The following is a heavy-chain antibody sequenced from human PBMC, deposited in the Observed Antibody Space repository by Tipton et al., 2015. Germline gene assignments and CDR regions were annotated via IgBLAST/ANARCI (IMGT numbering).Heavy chain of an antibody. Sequence: TLSLTCTVSGGSMNYFYWSWIRQPPGKGLEWIGYIYYSGSTNYNPPLKSRVTISVDTSKIQFSLKLNSVTAADTAVYYCARQTYGYCTSSNCYDGAFDIWGQGTVVTVSP. V-gene: IGHV4-59*01. D-gene: IGHD2-2*03. CDR1: GGSMNYFY. J-gene: IGHJ3*02. CDR2: IYYSGST. CDR3: ARQTYGYCTSSNCYDGAFDI.